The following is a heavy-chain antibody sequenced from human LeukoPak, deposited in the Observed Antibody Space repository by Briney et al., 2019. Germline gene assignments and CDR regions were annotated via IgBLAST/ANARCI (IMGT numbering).Heavy chain of an antibody. CDR2: IKSKTDDGTT. V-gene: IGHV3-15*01. J-gene: IGHJ6*03. D-gene: IGHD3-10*01. CDR1: GFTFSNAW. CDR3: TTVVRITMVRGVISYYYYYMDV. Sequence: GGSLRLSCAASGFTFSNAWMSWVRQAPGKGLEWVGRIKSKTDDGTTDYASPVKGRLTISSDDSKHTLDLQMNSLKTEDIAVYYCTTVVRITMVRGVISYYYYYMDVWGKGTTVTVSS.